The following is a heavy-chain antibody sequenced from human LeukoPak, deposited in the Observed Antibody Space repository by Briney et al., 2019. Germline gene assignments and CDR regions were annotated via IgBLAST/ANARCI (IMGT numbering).Heavy chain of an antibody. CDR1: GFTFSGYA. D-gene: IGHD5-18*01. Sequence: HSGGSLRLSCAASGFTFSGYAMSWVRQAPGKGLEWVSAISGSGGSTYYADSVKGRFTISRDNSKNTLYLQMNSLRAEDTAVYYCAKEGNNVDTAIWGQGTLVTVSS. V-gene: IGHV3-23*01. J-gene: IGHJ4*02. CDR2: ISGSGGST. CDR3: AKEGNNVDTAI.